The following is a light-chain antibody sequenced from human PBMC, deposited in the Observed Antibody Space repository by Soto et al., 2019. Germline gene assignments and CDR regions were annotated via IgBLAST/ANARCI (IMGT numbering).Light chain of an antibody. CDR3: CSYSDNNALV. J-gene: IGLJ3*02. CDR2: EVS. CDR1: SRDVGRYNY. V-gene: IGLV2-8*01. Sequence: QSALTQPPSASGSPGQSVTISCTGSSRDVGRYNYVSWYQQSPGKAPKVMITEVSRRPPGVSSRFSGSKFGNTASLTVSGLQPEDEGDYYCCSYSDNNALVFGGGTKLTVL.